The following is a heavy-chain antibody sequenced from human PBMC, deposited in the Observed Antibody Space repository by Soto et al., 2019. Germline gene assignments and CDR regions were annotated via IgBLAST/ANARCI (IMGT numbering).Heavy chain of an antibody. V-gene: IGHV3-30-3*01. CDR2: MSYDGTNQ. D-gene: IGHD1-1*01. J-gene: IGHJ4*02. CDR1: GFTFINCA. Sequence: QVQLVESGGGVVQPGRSLRLSCAASGFTFINCAMHWVRQAPGKGLEWVAVMSYDGTNQYNADSVKGRFTISTDNSKSTLYLQMNSLGTEDTAIYYCARAQNCVWHKEGYYFDIWGRGTLVAVSS. CDR3: ARAQNCVWHKEGYYFDI.